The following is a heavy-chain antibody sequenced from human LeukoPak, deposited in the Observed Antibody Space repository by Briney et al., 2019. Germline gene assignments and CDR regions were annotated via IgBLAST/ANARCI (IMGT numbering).Heavy chain of an antibody. J-gene: IGHJ4*02. CDR3: AKDHILDC. Sequence: GGSLRLSCAASGFTFSSYTMSWVRQAPGKGLEWVSGISGSGDSTYYADSVKGRLTISRDNSKNTLYLQMHSLRAEDTAVYYCAKDHILDCWGQGTLVSVSS. D-gene: IGHD2-15*01. CDR1: GFTFSSYT. CDR2: ISGSGDST. V-gene: IGHV3-23*01.